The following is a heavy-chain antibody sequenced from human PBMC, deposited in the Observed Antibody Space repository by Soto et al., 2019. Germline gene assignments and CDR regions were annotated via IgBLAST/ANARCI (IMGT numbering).Heavy chain of an antibody. Sequence: QVQLVQSGAEVKKPGASVKVSCKASGYTFTSYGISWVRQAPGQGLEWMGWISAYNGNTNYAQKLQGRVTMTTDTPTSTAYMELRSLRSDDTAVYYCARDQQQLPRGGNWFDPWGQGTLVTVSS. J-gene: IGHJ5*02. CDR2: ISAYNGNT. CDR1: GYTFTSYG. V-gene: IGHV1-18*01. CDR3: ARDQQQLPRGGNWFDP. D-gene: IGHD6-13*01.